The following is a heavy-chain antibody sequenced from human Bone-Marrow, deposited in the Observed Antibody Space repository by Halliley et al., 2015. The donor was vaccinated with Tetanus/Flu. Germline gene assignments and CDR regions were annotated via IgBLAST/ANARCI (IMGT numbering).Heavy chain of an antibody. CDR1: GVSINSYY. CDR3: ARDSGLSLDS. V-gene: IGHV4-59*01. CDR2: IYYTGST. Sequence: TLSLTCTVSGVSINSYYWSWIRQPPGKGLEWIGFIYYTGSTNYNATLKSRIAMSLDTSKNQFFLSVSSVTAADPAVYYCARDSGLSLDSWGQGTLVTVSS. J-gene: IGHJ4*02.